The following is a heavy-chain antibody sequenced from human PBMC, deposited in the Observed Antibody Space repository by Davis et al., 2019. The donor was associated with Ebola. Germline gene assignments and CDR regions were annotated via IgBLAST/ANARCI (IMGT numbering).Heavy chain of an antibody. CDR1: GFTFSGSA. D-gene: IGHD6-6*01. CDR3: ARPKYSISSEPLYQYGLDV. V-gene: IGHV3-73*01. Sequence: GESLKISCAASGFTFSGSAMHWVRQASGKGLEWVGRIRSKANSYATAYAASVKGRFTISRDDSKNTLYLQINSLRAEDTGVYYCARPKYSISSEPLYQYGLDVWGQGTTVIVSS. CDR2: IRSKANSYAT. J-gene: IGHJ6*02.